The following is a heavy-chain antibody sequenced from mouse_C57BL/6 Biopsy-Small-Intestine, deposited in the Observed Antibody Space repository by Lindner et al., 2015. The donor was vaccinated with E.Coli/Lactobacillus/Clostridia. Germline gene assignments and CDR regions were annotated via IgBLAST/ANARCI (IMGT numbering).Heavy chain of an antibody. Sequence: SVKVSCKASGHTFSTYDVNWVRQATGQGLEWMGWMNPNSGDTGYAQKFQGRVTMTRNTSISTAYMELSSLRSEDTAVYYCTRGRYYYDTTGLGDYWGQGTLVTVSS. V-gene: IGHV1S29*02. CDR1: GHTFSTYD. CDR3: TRGRYYYDTTGLGDY. CDR2: MNPNSGDT. J-gene: IGHJ4*01. D-gene: IGHD1-1*02.